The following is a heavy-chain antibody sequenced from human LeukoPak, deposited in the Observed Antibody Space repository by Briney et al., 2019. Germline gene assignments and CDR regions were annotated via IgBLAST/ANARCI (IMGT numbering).Heavy chain of an antibody. D-gene: IGHD2-2*01. V-gene: IGHV3-21*01. CDR3: ARALPIVVVPAAQRENDY. Sequence: GGSLRLSCAASGFTFRSYSMNWVRQAPGKGLEWVSSISSSSSYIYYADSVKGRFTISRDNAKNSLYLQMNSLRAEDTAVYYCARALPIVVVPAAQRENDYWGQGTLVTVSS. J-gene: IGHJ4*02. CDR2: ISSSSSYI. CDR1: GFTFRSYS.